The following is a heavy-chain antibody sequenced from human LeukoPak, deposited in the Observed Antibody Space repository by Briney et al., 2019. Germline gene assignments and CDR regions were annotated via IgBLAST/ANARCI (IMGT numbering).Heavy chain of an antibody. Sequence: GASVTVSCTASGYTFTSYGISWVRQAPGRGLEWMGWISAYNGNTNYAQKLQGRVTMTTDTSTSTAYMELRSLRSDDTAVYYCARIRKVLMVYARGNWFDPWGQGTLVTVSS. CDR2: ISAYNGNT. V-gene: IGHV1-18*01. D-gene: IGHD2-8*01. J-gene: IGHJ5*02. CDR1: GYTFTSYG. CDR3: ARIRKVLMVYARGNWFDP.